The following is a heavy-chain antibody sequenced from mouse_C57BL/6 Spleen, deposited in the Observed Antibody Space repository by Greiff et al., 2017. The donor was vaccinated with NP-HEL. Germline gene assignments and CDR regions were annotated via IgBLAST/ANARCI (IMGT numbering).Heavy chain of an antibody. J-gene: IGHJ2*01. CDR2: IWSGGST. Sequence: VKLVESGPGLVQPSQSLSITCTVSGFSLTSYGVHWVRQSPGKGLEWLGVIWSGGSTDYNAAFISRLSISKDNSKSQVFFKMNSLQADDTAIYYCASIDGYYDFDYWGQGTTLTVSS. V-gene: IGHV2-2*01. CDR3: ASIDGYYDFDY. D-gene: IGHD2-3*01. CDR1: GFSLTSYG.